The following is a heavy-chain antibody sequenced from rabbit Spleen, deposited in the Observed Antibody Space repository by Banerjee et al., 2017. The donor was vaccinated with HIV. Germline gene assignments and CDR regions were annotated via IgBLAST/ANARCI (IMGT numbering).Heavy chain of an antibody. V-gene: IGHV1S40*01. Sequence: QSLEESGGDVVKPGASLTLTCTASGVSFSSGYYICWVRQAPGKGLEWIACIDGDNNGGAYYASWAKGRFTISKTSSTTVTLQMTSLTVADTATYFCARDAGSGDYIDVYFDLWGQGTLVTVS. CDR3: ARDAGSGDYIDVYFDL. CDR2: IDGDNNGGA. D-gene: IGHD8-1*01. J-gene: IGHJ4*01. CDR1: GVSFSSGYY.